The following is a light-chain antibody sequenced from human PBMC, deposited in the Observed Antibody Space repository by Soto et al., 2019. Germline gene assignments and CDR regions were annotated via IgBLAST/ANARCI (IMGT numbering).Light chain of an antibody. V-gene: IGLV2-14*01. CDR1: SSDVGGYQY. Sequence: QSALTQPASVSGSPGQSITISCTGTSSDVGGYQYVSWYQQYPGKAPKLVIYEVSNRPSGVSIRFSGSKSGDTASPTISRLQAEDEADYYCCSYTLRSTLVFGGGTKVTVL. J-gene: IGLJ2*01. CDR2: EVS. CDR3: CSYTLRSTLV.